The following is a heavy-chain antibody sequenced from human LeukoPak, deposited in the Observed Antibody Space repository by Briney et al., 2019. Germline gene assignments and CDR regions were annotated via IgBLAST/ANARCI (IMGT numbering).Heavy chain of an antibody. CDR2: INHSGST. D-gene: IGHD6-19*01. CDR3: ARKRDSSGWYQFYWYFDL. CDR1: GGSISSGGYY. V-gene: IGHV4-39*07. Sequence: SETLSLTCTVSGGSISSGGYYWSWIRQPPGKGLEWIGEINHSGSTNYNPSLKSRVTISVDTSKNQFSLKLSSVTAADTAVYYCARKRDSSGWYQFYWYFDLWGRGTLVTVSS. J-gene: IGHJ2*01.